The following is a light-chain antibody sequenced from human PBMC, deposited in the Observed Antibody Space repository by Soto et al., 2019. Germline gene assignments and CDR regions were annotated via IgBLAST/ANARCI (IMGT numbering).Light chain of an antibody. Sequence: EIVMTQSPATLSVSLGESATLSCRASQSIVTNAAGYKQTPGQAPRPLIYPASKRATGIPARFSGSGSGTDFMLTISSLQSEDFGVYYCQQYYNWRHHTFGQGTKLEIK. CDR1: QSIVTN. CDR2: PAS. CDR3: QQYYNWRHHT. J-gene: IGKJ2*01. V-gene: IGKV3-15*01.